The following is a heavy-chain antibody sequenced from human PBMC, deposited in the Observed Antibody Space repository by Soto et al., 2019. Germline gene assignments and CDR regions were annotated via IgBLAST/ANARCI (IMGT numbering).Heavy chain of an antibody. CDR3: ARSVTTVTSFDY. CDR1: GFTFSSYS. J-gene: IGHJ4*02. Sequence: RRLSCAASGFTFSSYSMNWVRQAPGKGLEWVSSISSSSSYIYYADSVKGRFTISRDNAKNSLYLQMNSLRAEDTAVYYCARSVTTVTSFDYWGQGTLVTVSS. CDR2: ISSSSSYI. V-gene: IGHV3-21*01. D-gene: IGHD4-17*01.